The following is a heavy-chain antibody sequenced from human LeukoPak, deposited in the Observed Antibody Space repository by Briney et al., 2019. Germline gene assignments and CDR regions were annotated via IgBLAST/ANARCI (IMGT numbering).Heavy chain of an antibody. Sequence: GGSLRLSCAASGFTFDDYAMHWVRHAPGKGLEWVSGISWNSGSIGYADSVKGRFTISRDNAKNSLYLQMNSLRAEDTALYYCAKDITPIYYYYYGMDVWGQGTTVTVSS. D-gene: IGHD3-16*01. CDR2: ISWNSGSI. CDR3: AKDITPIYYYYYGMDV. J-gene: IGHJ6*02. V-gene: IGHV3-9*01. CDR1: GFTFDDYA.